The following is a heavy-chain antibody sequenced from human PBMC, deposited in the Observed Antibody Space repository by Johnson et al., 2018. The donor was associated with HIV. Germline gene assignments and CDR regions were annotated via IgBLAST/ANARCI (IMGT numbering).Heavy chain of an antibody. J-gene: IGHJ3*02. V-gene: IGHV3-33*06. CDR2: IWPDGSNR. D-gene: IGHD6-13*01. CDR1: GISVSSYY. CDR3: AKDRGSSSWYRDAFDI. Sequence: QEQLVESGGGLVQPEGSLRLSCAASGISVSSYYMSWVRQAPGKGLEWVALIWPDGSNRYYADSVKGRFTISRDNSKNTVYLQMNSRRAEDTAVYYCAKDRGSSSWYRDAFDIWGQGTMVTVSS.